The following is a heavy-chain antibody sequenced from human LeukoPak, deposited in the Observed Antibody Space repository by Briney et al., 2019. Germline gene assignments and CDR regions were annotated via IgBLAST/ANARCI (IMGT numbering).Heavy chain of an antibody. CDR1: GGTFSSYA. Sequence: GASVKVSCKASGGTFSSYAISWVRQAPGQGLEWTGGIIPIFGTANYAQKFQGRVTITADESTSTAYMELSSLRSEDTAVYYCARDSPSSGWYPRPLYYFDYWGQGTLVTVSS. CDR2: IIPIFGTA. J-gene: IGHJ4*02. D-gene: IGHD6-19*01. CDR3: ARDSPSSGWYPRPLYYFDY. V-gene: IGHV1-69*13.